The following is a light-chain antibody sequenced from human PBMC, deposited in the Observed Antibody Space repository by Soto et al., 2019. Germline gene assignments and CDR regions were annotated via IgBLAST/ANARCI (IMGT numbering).Light chain of an antibody. CDR1: QTVSSNY. CDR2: GAS. Sequence: EIVLTQSPGTLSLSPGERATLSCRASQTVSSNYLAWYQQKPGQAPRLLIYGASGRATGIPDRFRGSGSGTDFTLTISRMEPEAFAVYYCQQYESTSMYTFGQGTKLEIK. V-gene: IGKV3-20*01. CDR3: QQYESTSMYT. J-gene: IGKJ2*01.